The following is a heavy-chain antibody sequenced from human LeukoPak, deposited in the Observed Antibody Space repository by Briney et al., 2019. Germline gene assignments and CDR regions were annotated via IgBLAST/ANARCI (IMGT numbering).Heavy chain of an antibody. CDR2: IRYDGSNK. CDR3: AKDLHGDYTAAQYDY. J-gene: IGHJ4*02. CDR1: GFTFSSYG. Sequence: GGSLRLSCAASGFTFSSYGMHWVRQAPGKGLEWVAFIRYDGSNKYYADSVKGRFTISRDNSKNTLYLQMNSLRAEDTAVYYCAKDLHGDYTAAQYDYWGQGTLVTVSS. D-gene: IGHD6-13*01. V-gene: IGHV3-30*02.